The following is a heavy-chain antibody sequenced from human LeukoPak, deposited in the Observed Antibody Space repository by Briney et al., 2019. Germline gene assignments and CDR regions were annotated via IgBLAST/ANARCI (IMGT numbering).Heavy chain of an antibody. D-gene: IGHD1-26*01. CDR3: AREQVGWELPDDAFDI. CDR2: IYHSGST. Sequence: KSSETLSLTCTVSGGSISSGGYYWSWIRQPPGKGLEWIGYIYHSGSTYYNPSLKSRVTISVDRSKNQFSLKLSSVTAADTAVYYCAREQVGWELPDDAFDIWGQGTMVTVSS. J-gene: IGHJ3*02. CDR1: GGSISSGGYY. V-gene: IGHV4-30-2*01.